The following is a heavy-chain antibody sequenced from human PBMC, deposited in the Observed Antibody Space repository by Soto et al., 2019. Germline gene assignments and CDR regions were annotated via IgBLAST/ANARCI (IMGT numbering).Heavy chain of an antibody. CDR2: ISGSGGTT. V-gene: IGHV3-23*01. CDR3: ARKSYSGDSGFYDY. D-gene: IGHD3-22*01. Sequence: GGSLRLSCAASGFTFSSYAMSWVRQAPGKGLEWVSAISGSGGTTYYADSVKGRFTFSRDNSKNTLYLQMNSLRAEDTAVYYCARKSYSGDSGFYDYWGQGALVTVSS. CDR1: GFTFSSYA. J-gene: IGHJ4*02.